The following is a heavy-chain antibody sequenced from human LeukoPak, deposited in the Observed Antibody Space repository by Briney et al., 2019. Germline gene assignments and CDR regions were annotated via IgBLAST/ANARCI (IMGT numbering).Heavy chain of an antibody. CDR3: ARRRMAARQGRHWFDP. V-gene: IGHV1-8*01. CDR2: MNPNSGNT. D-gene: IGHD6-6*01. J-gene: IGHJ5*02. CDR1: GYTFTRYD. Sequence: ASVKVSCKASGYTFTRYDINWVRQATGQGLEWTGWMNPNSGNTGYAQKFQGRVTMTRNTSISTAYMELSSLRSEDTAVYYCARRRMAARQGRHWFDPWGQGTLVTVSS.